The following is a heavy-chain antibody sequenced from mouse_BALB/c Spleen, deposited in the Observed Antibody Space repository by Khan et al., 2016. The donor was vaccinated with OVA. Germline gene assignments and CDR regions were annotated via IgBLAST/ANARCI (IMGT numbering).Heavy chain of an antibody. CDR3: TRGGLYGIFVF. D-gene: IGHD2-1*01. J-gene: IGHJ3*01. CDR2: INPSTDHT. Sequence: QVQLKESGTELAKPGASVRMSCKTSGYTFTTYWIHWVKQRPGQGLEWIGYINPSTDHTDYNQKFKDKATLTADKSSSTAYMQLSSLTSEDSAVYYGTRGGLYGIFVFWGQGTLVTVSA. CDR1: GYTFTTYW. V-gene: IGHV1-7*01.